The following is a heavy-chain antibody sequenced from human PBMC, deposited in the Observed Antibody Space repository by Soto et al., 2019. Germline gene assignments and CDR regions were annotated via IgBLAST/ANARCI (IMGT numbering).Heavy chain of an antibody. D-gene: IGHD6-13*01. V-gene: IGHV1-24*01. Sequence: ALVQVSCKVSGYTLTELSMHWVRQAPGKGLEWMGGFDPEDGETIYAQKFQGRVTMTEDTSTDTAYMELSSLRSEDTAVYYSATDQYSSSWVPDVWGQGTTVTVSS. CDR3: ATDQYSSSWVPDV. CDR1: GYTLTELS. CDR2: FDPEDGET. J-gene: IGHJ6*02.